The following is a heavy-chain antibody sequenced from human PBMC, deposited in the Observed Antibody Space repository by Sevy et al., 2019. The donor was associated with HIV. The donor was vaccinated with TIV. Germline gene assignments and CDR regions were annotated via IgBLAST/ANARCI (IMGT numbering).Heavy chain of an antibody. CDR3: ARYLRSKTEQWLVPVDY. V-gene: IGHV3-11*06. Sequence: GGSLRLSCAASGFTFSDYYMSWIRQAPGKGLEWVSYISSSSSYTNYADSVKGRFTISRDNAKNSRYLQMNSLRAEDTAVYYCARYLRSKTEQWLVPVDYWGQGTLVTVSS. CDR1: GFTFSDYY. CDR2: ISSSSSYT. J-gene: IGHJ4*02. D-gene: IGHD6-19*01.